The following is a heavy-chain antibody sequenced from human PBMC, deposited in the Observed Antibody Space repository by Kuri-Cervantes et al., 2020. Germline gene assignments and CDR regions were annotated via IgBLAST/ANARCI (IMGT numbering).Heavy chain of an antibody. V-gene: IGHV1-18*01. Sequence: ASVKVSCKASGYTFTSYGISWVRQAPGQGLEWMGWISAYNGNTNYAQKLQGRVTMTTDTSTSTAHMELRSLRSDDTAVYYCARFNGDYDEPSPVDYWGQGTLVTVSS. CDR3: ARFNGDYDEPSPVDY. J-gene: IGHJ4*02. CDR2: ISAYNGNT. D-gene: IGHD4-17*01. CDR1: GYTFTSYG.